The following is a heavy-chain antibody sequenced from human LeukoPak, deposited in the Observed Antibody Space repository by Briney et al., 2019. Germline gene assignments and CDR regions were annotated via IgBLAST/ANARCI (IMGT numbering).Heavy chain of an antibody. Sequence: PGGSLRLSCTASGFTFSNYGMHWVRQAPGKGLEWVAVISYDGSNKYYADSVKGRFTISRDNSKNTLYLQMNSLRAEDTAVYYCAKDHWSLYYYYYGMDVWGQGTTVTVSS. D-gene: IGHD2-8*02. V-gene: IGHV3-30*18. CDR2: ISYDGSNK. CDR3: AKDHWSLYYYYYGMDV. CDR1: GFTFSNYG. J-gene: IGHJ6*02.